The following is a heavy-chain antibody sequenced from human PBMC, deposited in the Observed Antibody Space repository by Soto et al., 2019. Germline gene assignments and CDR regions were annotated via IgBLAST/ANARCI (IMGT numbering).Heavy chain of an antibody. CDR2: IIPIFGTA. CDR3: ARELFGEMATILAKYNGFDP. V-gene: IGHV1-69*13. Sequence: SVKVSCKASGGTLSSYAISWVRQAPGQGLEWMGGIIPIFGTANYAQKFQGRVTITADESTSTAYMELSSLRSEDTAVYYCARELFGEMATILAKYNGFDPWGQGTLVTVSS. D-gene: IGHD5-12*01. CDR1: GGTLSSYA. J-gene: IGHJ5*02.